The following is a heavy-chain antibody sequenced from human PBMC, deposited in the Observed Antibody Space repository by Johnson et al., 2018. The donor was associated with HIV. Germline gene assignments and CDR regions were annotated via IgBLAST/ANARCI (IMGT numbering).Heavy chain of an antibody. CDR3: ARGVSSGYYSNAFDV. J-gene: IGHJ3*01. D-gene: IGHD3-22*01. CDR2: INWNGGST. V-gene: IGHV3-20*04. CDR1: GFTFDDYG. Sequence: VQLVESGGGLVQPGGSLRLSCAPSGFTFDDYGMNWVRQAPGKGLEWVSGINWNGGSTGYADSVKGRFTISRDSAKNSLYLQMNSLRAEDTALYYCARGVSSGYYSNAFDVWGQGTMATVSS.